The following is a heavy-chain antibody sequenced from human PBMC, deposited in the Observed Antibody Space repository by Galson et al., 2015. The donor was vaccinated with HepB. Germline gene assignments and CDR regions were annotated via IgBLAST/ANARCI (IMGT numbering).Heavy chain of an antibody. CDR3: VYNSPRQQLAPNNYQYYYMDV. D-gene: IGHD6-13*01. CDR1: GFSLTTSGVS. V-gene: IGHV2-5*04. J-gene: IGHJ6*03. CDR2: ISWDADN. Sequence: PALVKPTQTLTLTCTFSGFSLTTSGVSVGWIRQPPGKAMEWLALISWDADNRYSPSLNTRLTITKDTSKNQVVLTMTNMDPVDTGTYYCVYNSPRQQLAPNNYQYYYMDVWGKGTTVTVSS.